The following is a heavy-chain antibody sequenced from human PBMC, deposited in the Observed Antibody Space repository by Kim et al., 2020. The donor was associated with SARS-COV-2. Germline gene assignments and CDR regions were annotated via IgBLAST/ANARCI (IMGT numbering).Heavy chain of an antibody. V-gene: IGHV1-69*13. CDR2: IIPIFGTA. Sequence: SVKVSCKASGGTFSSYAISWVRQAPGQGLEWMGGIIPIFGTANYAQKFQGRVTITADESTSTAYMELSSLRSEDTAVYYCARGGISGSYSLDIWGQGTMVTVSS. D-gene: IGHD1-26*01. J-gene: IGHJ3*02. CDR3: ARGGISGSYSLDI. CDR1: GGTFSSYA.